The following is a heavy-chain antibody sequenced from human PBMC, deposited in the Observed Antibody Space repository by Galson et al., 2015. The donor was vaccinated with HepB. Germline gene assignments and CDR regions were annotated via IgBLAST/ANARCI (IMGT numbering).Heavy chain of an antibody. Sequence: CAISGDSVSSNSAAWNWIRQSPSRGLEWLGRTYYRSKWYNDYAVSVKSRMTINPDTSKNQFSLQLNSVTPEDTAVYYCAREQTSPRAMIVVVITGDAFDIWGQGTMVTVSS. V-gene: IGHV6-1*01. D-gene: IGHD3-22*01. J-gene: IGHJ3*02. CDR1: GDSVSSNSAA. CDR3: AREQTSPRAMIVVVITGDAFDI. CDR2: TYYRSKWYN.